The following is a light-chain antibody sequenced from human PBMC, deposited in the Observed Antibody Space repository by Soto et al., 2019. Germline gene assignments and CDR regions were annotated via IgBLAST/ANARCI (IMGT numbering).Light chain of an antibody. J-gene: IGKJ2*01. Sequence: EIVVTQSPATLSLSPGERATLSCRASQSVSSYLAWYQQKPGQAPRLLIYDASNSATGIPARFSGSGSGTDFTLTISSLEPVDFAVYYCQQYCSSHMYTFGQGTKLEIK. V-gene: IGKV3-11*01. CDR1: QSVSSY. CDR2: DAS. CDR3: QQYCSSHMYT.